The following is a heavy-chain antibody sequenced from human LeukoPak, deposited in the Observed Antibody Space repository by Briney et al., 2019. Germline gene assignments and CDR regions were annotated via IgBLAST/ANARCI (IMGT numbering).Heavy chain of an antibody. CDR1: GGSNNRYY. CDR3: ARAPRRHVGAFDY. V-gene: IGHV4-59*01. D-gene: IGHD1-26*01. CDR2: FHYSGST. J-gene: IGHJ4*02. Sequence: SETLTLTCSVWGGSNNRYYWSCVRQPPGKGLEGIGYFHYSGSTNYNPSLQNRVTISVDTSKNQFSLKLSSVTAADTAVYYCARAPRRHVGAFDYWGQGTLVTVSS.